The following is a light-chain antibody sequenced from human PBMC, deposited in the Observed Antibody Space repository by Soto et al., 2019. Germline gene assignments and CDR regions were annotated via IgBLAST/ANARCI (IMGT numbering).Light chain of an antibody. Sequence: QSVLTQSSSASASLGSSVKLTCTRSSGHSSYIIAWHQQQPGKAPRYLMKLEGSGSYNKGSGVPDRFSGSSSGADRYLTISNLQSEDEADYYCETWDSNTVVFGGGTKLTVL. J-gene: IGLJ2*01. CDR1: SGHSSYI. V-gene: IGLV4-60*03. CDR3: ETWDSNTVV. CDR2: LEGSGSY.